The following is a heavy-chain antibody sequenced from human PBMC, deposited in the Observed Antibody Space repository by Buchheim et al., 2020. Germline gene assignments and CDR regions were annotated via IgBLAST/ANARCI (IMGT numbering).Heavy chain of an antibody. CDR1: RKLLATSALY. V-gene: IGHV4-39*01. CDR3: ASSVGETDSPHI. J-gene: IGHJ4*02. CDR2: TYYSGKT. D-gene: IGHD3-22*01. Sequence: QWQLQESGPGLVKPSETLSLTCPVSRKLLATSALYWQWIRQSPGKGLEWIGSTYYSGKTYYTPSLKNRVTVSVDPSKTHFPLEVNSVTAADTAVYFCASSVGETDSPHIWGQG.